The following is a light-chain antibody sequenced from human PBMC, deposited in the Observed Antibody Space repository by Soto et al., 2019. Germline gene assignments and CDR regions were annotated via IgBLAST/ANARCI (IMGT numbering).Light chain of an antibody. J-gene: IGKJ3*01. CDR2: AES. CDR1: QSISSY. Sequence: DIQMTQSPASLSASVGDRVTITCRASQSISSYLNWYQQKPGKAPKLLIYAESSLQSGVPSRFSGSGSGTDFTLTISSLQPEDFATYYCQQSYSTPPEFAFGPGTKVDIK. V-gene: IGKV1-39*01. CDR3: QQSYSTPPEFA.